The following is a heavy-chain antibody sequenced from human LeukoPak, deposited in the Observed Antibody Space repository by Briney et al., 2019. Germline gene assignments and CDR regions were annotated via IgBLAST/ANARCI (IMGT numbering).Heavy chain of an antibody. CDR3: ASSIAAAGTSPFDY. CDR1: GFTFSSYS. CDR2: ISSSSSTI. D-gene: IGHD6-13*01. J-gene: IGHJ4*02. Sequence: GGSLRLSCAASGFTFSSYSMNWVRQAPGKGLEWVSYISSSSSTIYYADSVKGRFTISRDNAKNSLYLQMNSLRAEDTAVYYCASSIAAAGTSPFDYWGQGTLVTVSS. V-gene: IGHV3-48*04.